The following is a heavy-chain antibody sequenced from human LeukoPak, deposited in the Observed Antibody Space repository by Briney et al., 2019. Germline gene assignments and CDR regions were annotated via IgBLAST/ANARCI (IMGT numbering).Heavy chain of an antibody. J-gene: IGHJ6*03. Sequence: PGGSLRLSCAASGFTFSSYSMNWVRQAPGKGLEWVSSISSSSSYIYYADSVKGRFTISRDNAKNSLYLQMNSLRAEDTAVYYCARGTFSVVVAHYYYYMDVWGKGTTVTISS. V-gene: IGHV3-21*01. CDR2: ISSSSSYI. D-gene: IGHD2-2*01. CDR1: GFTFSSYS. CDR3: ARGTFSVVVAHYYYYMDV.